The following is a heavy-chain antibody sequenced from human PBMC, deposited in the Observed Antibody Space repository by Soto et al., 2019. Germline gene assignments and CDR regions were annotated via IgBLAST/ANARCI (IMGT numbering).Heavy chain of an antibody. CDR2: ISYSGST. CDR1: GASVTSGRDY. J-gene: IGHJ4*02. CDR3: ARALGGTYPCHC. Sequence: QVRLQESGPGLVKPSETLSLTCSVSGASVTSGRDYWTWIRQSPGKGLEWIGYISYSGSTNYNSSLTGRVSLSVDTSKNQFSLTLTSVTAAETAMFSCARALGGTYPCHCWGQGIRVTVSS. D-gene: IGHD1-26*01. V-gene: IGHV4-61*01.